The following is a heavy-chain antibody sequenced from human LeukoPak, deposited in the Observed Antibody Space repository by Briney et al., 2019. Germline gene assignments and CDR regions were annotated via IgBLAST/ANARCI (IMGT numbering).Heavy chain of an antibody. CDR1: GFTFDDYA. Sequence: GSLRLSCAASGFTFDDYAMHWVRQAPGKGLEWVSGISASGDVTFYADSLRGRFTISRDNSKSTLYLQMNGLRAEDTAIFYCAKSLFTSATGTGRAFHIWGQGTRVTVSS. J-gene: IGHJ3*02. CDR3: AKSLFTSATGTGRAFHI. V-gene: IGHV3-23*01. CDR2: ISASGDVT. D-gene: IGHD1-1*01.